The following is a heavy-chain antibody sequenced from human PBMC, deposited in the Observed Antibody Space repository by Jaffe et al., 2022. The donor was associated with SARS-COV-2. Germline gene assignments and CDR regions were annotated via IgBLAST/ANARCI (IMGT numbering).Heavy chain of an antibody. CDR2: ISSSSSYI. CDR3: ARDLRPVPSGYPHMDV. CDR1: GFTFSSYS. D-gene: IGHD3-22*01. Sequence: EVQLVESGGGLVKPGGSLRLSCAASGFTFSSYSMNWVRQAPGKGLEWVSSISSSSSYIYYADSVKGRFTISRDNAKNSLYLQMNSLRAEDTAVYYCARDLRPVPSGYPHMDVWGQGTTVTVSS. V-gene: IGHV3-21*01. J-gene: IGHJ6*02.